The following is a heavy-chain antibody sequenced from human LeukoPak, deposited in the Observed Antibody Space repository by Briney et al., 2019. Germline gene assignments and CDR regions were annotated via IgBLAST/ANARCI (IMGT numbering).Heavy chain of an antibody. Sequence: SETLSLTCTVSGGSISSYYWSWIRQPAGKGLEWIGRIYTSGSTNYNPSLKSRVTMSVDTSKNQFSLKLNSVTAADTAVYYCARDIVYCSSTSCYIYYYYGMDVWGQGTTVTVSS. CDR1: GGSISSYY. CDR3: ARDIVYCSSTSCYIYYYYGMDV. J-gene: IGHJ6*02. V-gene: IGHV4-4*07. D-gene: IGHD2-2*02. CDR2: IYTSGST.